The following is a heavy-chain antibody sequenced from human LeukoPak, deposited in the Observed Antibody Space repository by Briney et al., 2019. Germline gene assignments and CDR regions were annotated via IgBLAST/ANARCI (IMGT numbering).Heavy chain of an antibody. CDR2: IYTSGTT. CDR3: ARDRLSSGWLHYYYYYMDV. CDR1: GGSISSYY. V-gene: IGHV4-4*07. J-gene: IGHJ6*03. D-gene: IGHD6-19*01. Sequence: SETLSLTCTVSGGSISSYYWSWIRQPAGKGLEWIGRIYTSGTTNYNPSLKSRVTMSVDTSKNQFSLKLSSVTAADTAVYYCARDRLSSGWLHYYYYYMDVWGKGTTVTVSS.